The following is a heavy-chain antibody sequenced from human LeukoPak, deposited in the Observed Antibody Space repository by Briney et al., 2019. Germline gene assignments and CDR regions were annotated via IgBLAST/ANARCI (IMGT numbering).Heavy chain of an antibody. CDR1: GYTFTSYY. CDR2: INPSGGST. CDR3: ARERELLAARDAFDI. Sequence: ASVKVSXKASGYTFTSYYMHWVRQAPGQGLEWMGIINPSGGSTRYAQKFQGRVTMTRDTSTSTVYMELSSLRSEDTAVYYCARERELLAARDAFDIWGQGTMVTVSS. J-gene: IGHJ3*02. D-gene: IGHD6-6*01. V-gene: IGHV1-46*01.